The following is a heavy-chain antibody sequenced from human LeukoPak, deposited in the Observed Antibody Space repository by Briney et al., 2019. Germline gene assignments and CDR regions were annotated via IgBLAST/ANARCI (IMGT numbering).Heavy chain of an antibody. CDR3: ARDPGATATQLFDY. J-gene: IGHJ4*02. CDR1: GFTFSSYA. CDR2: ISGSGGST. V-gene: IGHV3-23*01. Sequence: GGSLRLSCAASGFTFSSYAMSWVRQAPGKGLEWVSAISGSGGSTYYADSVKGRFTISRDNAKNSLYLQMNSLRAEDTAVYYCARDPGATATQLFDYWGQGTLVTVSS. D-gene: IGHD1-26*01.